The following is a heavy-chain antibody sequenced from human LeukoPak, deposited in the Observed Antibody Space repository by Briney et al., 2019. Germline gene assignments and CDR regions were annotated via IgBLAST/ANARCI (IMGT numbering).Heavy chain of an antibody. V-gene: IGHV3-48*03. CDR3: AKDGPQDGYNSFDY. D-gene: IGHD5-24*01. J-gene: IGHJ4*02. CDR2: ISSSGSTI. CDR1: GFTFSSYE. Sequence: GGSLRLSCAASGFTFSSYEMNWVRQAPGKGLEWVSYISSSGSTIYYADSVKGRFTISRDNAKNSLYLQMNSLRAEDTAVYYCAKDGPQDGYNSFDYWGQGTLVTVSS.